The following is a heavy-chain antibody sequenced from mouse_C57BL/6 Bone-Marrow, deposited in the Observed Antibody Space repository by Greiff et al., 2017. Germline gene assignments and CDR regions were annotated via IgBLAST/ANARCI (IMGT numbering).Heavy chain of an antibody. D-gene: IGHD1-1*01. J-gene: IGHJ1*03. CDR2: ISSGGDYI. V-gene: IGHV5-9-1*02. Sequence: EVKLVESGEGLVKPGGSLKLSCAASGFTFSSYAMSWVRQTPEKRLEWVAYISSGGDYIYYADTVKGRFTISRDNARNTLYLQMSSLKSEDTAMYYCTRYGSSYGYFDVWGTGTTVTVSS. CDR3: TRYGSSYGYFDV. CDR1: GFTFSSYA.